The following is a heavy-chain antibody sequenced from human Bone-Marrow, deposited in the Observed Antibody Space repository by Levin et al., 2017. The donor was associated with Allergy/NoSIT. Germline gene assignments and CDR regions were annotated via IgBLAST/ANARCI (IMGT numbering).Heavy chain of an antibody. CDR1: GFTFRSYD. Sequence: GGSLRLSCEASGFTFRSYDMHWVRQATGKGPEWVSGIGTAGDTYYPGSVKGRFTISRENAKNSLYLQMNSLRAGDTAVYYCARRAFSRVGSTVYYYGMDVWGQGTTVTVSS. D-gene: IGHD1-26*01. V-gene: IGHV3-13*01. J-gene: IGHJ6*02. CDR2: IGTAGDT. CDR3: ARRAFSRVGSTVYYYGMDV.